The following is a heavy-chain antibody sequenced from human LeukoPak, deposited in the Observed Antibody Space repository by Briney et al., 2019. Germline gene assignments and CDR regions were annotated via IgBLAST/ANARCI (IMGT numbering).Heavy chain of an antibody. CDR3: ARGFSSSPWFDP. J-gene: IGHJ5*02. V-gene: IGHV1-2*02. CDR2: INPNSGGT. CDR1: GYTFTGYY. D-gene: IGHD6-6*01. Sequence: ASVKVSCKASGYTFTGYYMHWVRQAPGQGLEWMGWINPNSGGTNYAQKFQGRVTMTRDTSISTTYMELSRLRSDDTAVYYCARGFSSSPWFDPWGQGTLVTVSS.